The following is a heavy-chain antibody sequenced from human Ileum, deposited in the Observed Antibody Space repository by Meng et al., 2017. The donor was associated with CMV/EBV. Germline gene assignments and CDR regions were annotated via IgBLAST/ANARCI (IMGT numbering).Heavy chain of an antibody. V-gene: IGHV3-30*18. Sequence: SGVTFSSYAMHWVRQTPGKGLEWVAVISFDGSNKDYADSVKGRFTISRDNSKDTLYLQMNSLRTEDTAVYYCAKVLKLLWFGGGTDSWGQGTLVTVSS. CDR3: AKVLKLLWFGGGTDS. CDR2: ISFDGSNK. CDR1: GVTFSSYA. J-gene: IGHJ4*02. D-gene: IGHD3-10*01.